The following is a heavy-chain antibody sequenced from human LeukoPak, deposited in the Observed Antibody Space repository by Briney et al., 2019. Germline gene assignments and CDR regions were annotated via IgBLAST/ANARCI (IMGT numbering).Heavy chain of an antibody. D-gene: IGHD3-3*01. Sequence: ASVKVSCKASGYTFTSYGISWVRQAPGQGLEWMGWISAYNGNTNYAQKLQGRVTMTTDTSTSTAYMELRSLRSDDTAVYYCARGITIFGVVTTNDYWGQGTLVTVSS. J-gene: IGHJ4*02. V-gene: IGHV1-18*01. CDR1: GYTFTSYG. CDR3: ARGITIFGVVTTNDY. CDR2: ISAYNGNT.